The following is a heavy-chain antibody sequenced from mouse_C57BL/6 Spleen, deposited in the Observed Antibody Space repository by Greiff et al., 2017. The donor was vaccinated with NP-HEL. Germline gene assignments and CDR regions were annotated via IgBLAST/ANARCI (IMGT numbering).Heavy chain of an antibody. J-gene: IGHJ4*01. V-gene: IGHV5-4*01. Sequence: DVQLVESGGGLVKPGGSLKLSCAASGFTFSSYAMSWVRQTPEKRLEWVATISDGGSYTYYPDNVKGRFTISRDNAKNNLYLQMSHLKSEDTAMYYCARDRTTVVADYYAMDYWGQGTSVTVSS. D-gene: IGHD1-1*01. CDR1: GFTFSSYA. CDR3: ARDRTTVVADYYAMDY. CDR2: ISDGGSYT.